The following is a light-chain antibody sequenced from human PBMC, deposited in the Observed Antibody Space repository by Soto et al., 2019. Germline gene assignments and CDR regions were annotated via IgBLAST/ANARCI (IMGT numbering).Light chain of an antibody. CDR3: QKYSSVPV. CDR2: SGY. V-gene: IGKV1-27*01. Sequence: DIQMTQSPSSLSASVGDRVTITCRASQGISNYLAWYQQKLVKVPKLLIYSGYTLQSGVPSRFSGSGSGTDFTLTINGLQPEDVATYSCQKYSSVPVFGPGTKVEIK. CDR1: QGISNY. J-gene: IGKJ3*01.